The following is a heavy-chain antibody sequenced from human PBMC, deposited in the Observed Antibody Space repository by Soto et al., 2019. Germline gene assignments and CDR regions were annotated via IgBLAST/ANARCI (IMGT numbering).Heavy chain of an antibody. CDR3: ARGLVDTAMVTDY. J-gene: IGHJ4*02. V-gene: IGHV3-21*01. Sequence: EVQLVESGGGLVKPGGSPRLSCAASGFTFSSYSMNWVRQAPGKGLEWVSSISSSSSYIYYADSVKGRFTISRDNAKNSLYLQMNSLRAEDTAVYYCARGLVDTAMVTDYWGQGTLVTVSS. CDR1: GFTFSSYS. CDR2: ISSSSSYI. D-gene: IGHD5-18*01.